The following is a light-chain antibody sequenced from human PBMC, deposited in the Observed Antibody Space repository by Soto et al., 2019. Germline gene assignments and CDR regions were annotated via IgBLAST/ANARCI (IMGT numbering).Light chain of an antibody. CDR2: WAS. CDR3: QQYYSAPLT. Sequence: DIVMTQSPDSLAVSLGERATINCKSSQSVLSSSNNKNYLTWYQQKPGQPPKLLIYWASTRESGVPDRFSGSGSGTDFTLTISSLQAKDVAVYYCQQYYSAPLTFGGGIKVELK. J-gene: IGKJ4*01. V-gene: IGKV4-1*01. CDR1: QSVLSSSNNKNY.